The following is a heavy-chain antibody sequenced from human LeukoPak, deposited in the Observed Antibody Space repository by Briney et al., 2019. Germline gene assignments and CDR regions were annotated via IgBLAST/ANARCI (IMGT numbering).Heavy chain of an antibody. CDR2: INHSGIA. D-gene: IGHD6-13*01. CDR3: ARGKIAASELRLA. CDR1: GGPFSGYY. J-gene: IGHJ5*02. V-gene: IGHV4-34*01. Sequence: SETLSLTCVVYGGPFSGYYRSWIRQPPGKGLEWIGEINHSGIARYNPSLKSRVTISVDTSKNQFSLKLNSVTAADTAVYYCARGKIAASELRLAWGQGTLVTVSS.